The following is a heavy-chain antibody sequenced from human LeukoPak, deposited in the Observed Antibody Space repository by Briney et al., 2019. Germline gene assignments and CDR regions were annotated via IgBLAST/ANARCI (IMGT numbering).Heavy chain of an antibody. V-gene: IGHV3-23*01. CDR1: GFTFSSYA. D-gene: IGHD5-18*01. Sequence: GGSLRLSCAASGFTFSSYAMSWVRQAPGKGLEWVSAISGSGGSTYYADSVKGRFTVSRDNSKNTLSLQMNSLRAEDTAVYFCARALSGYNYGLDYWGQGTLVTVSS. CDR3: ARALSGYNYGLDY. J-gene: IGHJ4*02. CDR2: ISGSGGST.